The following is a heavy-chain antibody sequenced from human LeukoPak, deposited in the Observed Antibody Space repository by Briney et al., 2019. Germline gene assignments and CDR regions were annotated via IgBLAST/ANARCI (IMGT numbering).Heavy chain of an antibody. Sequence: SVKVSCKAFGGTLSSYAISWVRQAPGQGLEWMGRIIPIFGIANYAQKFQGRVTITADKSTSTAYMELSSLRSEDTAVYYCASEARFDPWGQGTLVTVSS. CDR3: ASEARFDP. CDR1: GGTLSSYA. J-gene: IGHJ5*02. V-gene: IGHV1-69*04. CDR2: IIPIFGIA.